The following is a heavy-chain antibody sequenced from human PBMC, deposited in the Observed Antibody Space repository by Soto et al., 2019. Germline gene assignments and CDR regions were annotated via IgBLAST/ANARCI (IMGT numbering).Heavy chain of an antibody. CDR2: ISYDGSNK. CDR3: AKDRDIVVVVAALQH. J-gene: IGHJ1*01. CDR1: GFTFSSYG. V-gene: IGHV3-30*18. Sequence: QVQLVESGGGVVQSGRSLRLSCAASGFTFSSYGMHWVRQAPGKGLEWVAVISYDGSNKYYADSVKGRFTISRDNSKNTLYLQMNSLRAEDTAVYYCAKDRDIVVVVAALQHWGQGTLVTVSS. D-gene: IGHD2-15*01.